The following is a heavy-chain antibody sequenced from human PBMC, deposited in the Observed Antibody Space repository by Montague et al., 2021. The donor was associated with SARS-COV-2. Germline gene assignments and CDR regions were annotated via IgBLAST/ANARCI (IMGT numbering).Heavy chain of an antibody. CDR2: IYSSGST. Sequence: TLSLTCTVSGGSIRSGSYYWSWIRQPPGKGLEWIGRIYSSGSTNYNPSLKSRVTMSVDTSKNQFSLKVSSVTAADTAVYYCARDYGDYSYYYGFDVWGQGTIVTVSS. D-gene: IGHD4-17*01. CDR1: GGSIRSGSYY. CDR3: ARDYGDYSYYYGFDV. V-gene: IGHV4-61*02. J-gene: IGHJ6*02.